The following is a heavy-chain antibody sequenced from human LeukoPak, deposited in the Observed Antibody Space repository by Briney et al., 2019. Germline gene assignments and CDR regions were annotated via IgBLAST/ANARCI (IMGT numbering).Heavy chain of an antibody. V-gene: IGHV4-30-2*01. CDR3: ASLYDILTGSLDY. CDR1: GGSISSGGYS. J-gene: IGHJ4*02. D-gene: IGHD3-9*01. Sequence: SETLSLTCAVSGGSISSGGYSWSWIRQPPGKGLEWIGYIYHSGSTYYNPSLKSRVTISVDRSKNQFSLKLSSVTAADTAVYYCASLYDILTGSLDYWGQGTLVTVSS. CDR2: IYHSGST.